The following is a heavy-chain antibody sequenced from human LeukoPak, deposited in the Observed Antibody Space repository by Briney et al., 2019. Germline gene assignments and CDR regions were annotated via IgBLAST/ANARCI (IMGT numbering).Heavy chain of an antibody. CDR1: GFTFGDYA. CDR3: TRAGMVRGLQSYYYYYGMDV. D-gene: IGHD3-10*01. J-gene: IGHJ6*02. Sequence: GGSLRLSCTASGFTFGDYAMSWFRQAPGKGLEWVGFIRSKAYGGTTEYAASVKGRFTISRDDSKSIAYLQTNSLKTEDTAVYYCTRAGMVRGLQSYYYYYGMDVWGQGTTVTVSS. CDR2: IRSKAYGGTT. V-gene: IGHV3-49*03.